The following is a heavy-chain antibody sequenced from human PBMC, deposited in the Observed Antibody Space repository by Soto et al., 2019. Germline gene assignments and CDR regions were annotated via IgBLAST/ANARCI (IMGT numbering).Heavy chain of an antibody. D-gene: IGHD2-21*01. CDR1: GFTFSSYA. V-gene: IGHV3-23*01. CDR3: AIFRVITRDLSD. Sequence: GRSLRLSCAPSGFTFSSYAMSWVRQAPGKGLEWVSAIIGSGGSTYYADSVKGRFTMSRHNSKNTMYMQMNSQRAEETAVYYCAIFRVITRDLSDWGQGTPVTVSS. CDR2: IIGSGGST. J-gene: IGHJ4*02.